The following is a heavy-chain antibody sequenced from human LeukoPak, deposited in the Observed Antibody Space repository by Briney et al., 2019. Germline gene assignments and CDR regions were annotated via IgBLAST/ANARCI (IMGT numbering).Heavy chain of an antibody. J-gene: IGHJ4*02. D-gene: IGHD5-12*01. V-gene: IGHV3-48*03. Sequence: GGSLRLSCAASGFTFSSYEMNWVRQAPGKGLEWVSYISSSGSTIYYADSVKGRFTISRDNAKNSLYLQMNSLRAEDTAFYYCARGYTGYDWGNLFDYWGQGTLVTVSS. CDR3: ARGYTGYDWGNLFDY. CDR1: GFTFSSYE. CDR2: ISSSGSTI.